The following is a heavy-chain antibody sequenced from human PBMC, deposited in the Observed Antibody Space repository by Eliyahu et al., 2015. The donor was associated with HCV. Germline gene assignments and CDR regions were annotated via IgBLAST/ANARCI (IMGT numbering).Heavy chain of an antibody. CDR1: GGSXTSYY. CDR2: IXXTGSI. CDR3: ASGGGGIAVAGTGGWFDP. V-gene: IGHV4-59*01. J-gene: IGHJ5*02. Sequence: QVQLQESGTGLVKPSETLSLTCTVSGGSXTSYYWSWIRQPPGKGLEWIGYIXXTGSITYNPSLKSRVTISIDTSKNQFSLNVTSVTAADTAVYFCASGGGGIAVAGTGGWFDPWGQGTLVTVSS. D-gene: IGHD6-19*01.